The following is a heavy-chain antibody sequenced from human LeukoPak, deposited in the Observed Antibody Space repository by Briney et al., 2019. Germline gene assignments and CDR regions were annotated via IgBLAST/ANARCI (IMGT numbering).Heavy chain of an antibody. CDR3: AREPYCGSTSCFHMDV. J-gene: IGHJ6*03. Sequence: SETLSLTCTVSGDSFNTYYWSWVRQPAGKGLEWIGRTCASGNTHYNPSLKSRVTMSVDTSKNQFSLKLTSVTAADTAVYYCAREPYCGSTSCFHMDVWGKGTTVTVSS. V-gene: IGHV4-4*07. CDR2: TCASGNT. CDR1: GDSFNTYY. D-gene: IGHD2-2*01.